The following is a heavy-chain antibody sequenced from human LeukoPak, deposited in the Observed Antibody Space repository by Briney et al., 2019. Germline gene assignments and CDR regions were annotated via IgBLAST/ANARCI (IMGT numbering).Heavy chain of an antibody. J-gene: IGHJ4*02. V-gene: IGHV4-38-2*01. CDR2: IYHSGST. CDR3: ARVVPAATEDYYFDY. Sequence: SETLSLTCAVSGYSISSGYYWGWIRPPPGKGLEWIGSIYHSGSTYYNPSLKSRVTISVDTSKNRFSLKLSSVTAADTAVYCCARVVPAATEDYYFDYWGQGTLVTVSS. CDR1: GYSISSGYY. D-gene: IGHD2-2*01.